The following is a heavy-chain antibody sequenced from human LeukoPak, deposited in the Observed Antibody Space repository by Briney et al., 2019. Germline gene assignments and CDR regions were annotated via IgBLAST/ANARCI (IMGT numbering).Heavy chain of an antibody. CDR1: GGSFSGYF. CDR2: INHSGST. V-gene: IGHV4-34*01. D-gene: IGHD4-17*01. J-gene: IGHJ6*03. CDR3: ARGGGAYGDFYYMDV. Sequence: SETLSLTCVVYGGSFSGYFWSWIRQAPEKGLEWIGEINHSGSTNYNPSLKSRVTISVDTSKSQFSLKLNSVTAADTARYYCARGGGAYGDFYYMDVWGKGTTVTVSS.